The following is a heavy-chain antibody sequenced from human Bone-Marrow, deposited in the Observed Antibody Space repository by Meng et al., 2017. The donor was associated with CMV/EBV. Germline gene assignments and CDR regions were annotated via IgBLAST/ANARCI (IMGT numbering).Heavy chain of an antibody. CDR1: GGSVSSGSYY. J-gene: IGHJ4*02. CDR3: AREPRSHSY. D-gene: IGHD1-14*01. V-gene: IGHV4-61*01. Sequence: SETLSLTCTASGGSVSSGSYYWSWIRQPPGKGPEWIGYIYYTGTTDYNPSLKSRVTISVDTSRNEFSLKLNSVTAADTAVYYCAREPRSHSYWGQGTLVTVSS. CDR2: IYYTGTT.